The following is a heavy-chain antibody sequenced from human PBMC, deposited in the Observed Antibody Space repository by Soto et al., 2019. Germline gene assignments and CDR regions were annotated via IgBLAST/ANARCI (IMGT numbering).Heavy chain of an antibody. J-gene: IGHJ4*02. Sequence: EVQLLESGGGLVQPGGSLRLSCAASGFTFSSYAMSWVRQAPGKGLEWVSAISGSGGSTYYADSVEGRFTISRDNSKNTLYLQMNSLRAEDTAGYYCAKGALMTTVTTLGYWGQGTLVTVSS. CDR2: ISGSGGST. D-gene: IGHD4-17*01. CDR1: GFTFSSYA. V-gene: IGHV3-23*01. CDR3: AKGALMTTVTTLGY.